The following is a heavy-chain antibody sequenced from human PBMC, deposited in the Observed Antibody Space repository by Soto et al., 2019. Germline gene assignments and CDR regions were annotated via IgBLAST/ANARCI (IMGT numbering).Heavy chain of an antibody. Sequence: QVQLVQSGAEVKKPGASVKVSCAASGYTFINYAIHWVRQAPGQRVERMGWINAGNDNTKYSQKFQGRVTITRAPSASAAYMELSSVRSEDTAVYYCAGAGYSSGWYPPIDYWGQGTLVTVSS. J-gene: IGHJ4*02. CDR2: INAGNDNT. D-gene: IGHD6-19*01. V-gene: IGHV1-3*01. CDR1: GYTFINYA. CDR3: AGAGYSSGWYPPIDY.